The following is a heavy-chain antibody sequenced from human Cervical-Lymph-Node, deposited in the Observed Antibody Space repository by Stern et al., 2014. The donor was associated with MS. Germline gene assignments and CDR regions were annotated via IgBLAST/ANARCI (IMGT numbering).Heavy chain of an antibody. CDR3: ATANYEFGYYGMDV. CDR2: ISWSGTKI. Sequence: QLVESGGGLVQPGRSLRLSFAAAGFAFDDYAMHWVRQAPGQGLEWVSGISWSGTKIGYADSVKCRFTISRDNAKNSLFLQMNNLRAEDTALYYCATANYEFGYYGMDVWGQGTAVTVS. V-gene: IGHV3-9*01. CDR1: GFAFDDYA. J-gene: IGHJ6*02. D-gene: IGHD3-3*01.